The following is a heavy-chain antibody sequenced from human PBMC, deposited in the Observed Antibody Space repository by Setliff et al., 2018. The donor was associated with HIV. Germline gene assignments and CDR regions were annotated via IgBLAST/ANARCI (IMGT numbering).Heavy chain of an antibody. V-gene: IGHV4-38-2*01. Sequence: SETLSLTCAVSGYSISSGHYWGWIRQPPGKGLEWIGSIYHSGTTYDNPSLKSRVTISIDTSKNQFSLKLYSVTAADTAVYYCARGYSSGWYDYWGQGTLVTVSS. CDR1: GYSISSGHY. D-gene: IGHD6-19*01. CDR2: IYHSGTT. J-gene: IGHJ4*02. CDR3: ARGYSSGWYDY.